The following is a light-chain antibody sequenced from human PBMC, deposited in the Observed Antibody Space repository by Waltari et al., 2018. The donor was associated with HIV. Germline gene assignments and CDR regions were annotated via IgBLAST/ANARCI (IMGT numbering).Light chain of an antibody. V-gene: IGLV8-61*01. CDR1: SGSVSTSYY. CDR2: STN. J-gene: IGLJ3*02. CDR3: VLYMGSGIGV. Sequence: QTVVTQEPSFSVSPGGTVTLTCGLSSGSVSTSYYPSWYQQTPGQAPRTLIYSTNTRSSGVPDRFSGSILGNKAALTITGAQADDESYYCVLYMGSGIGVFGGGTKLTVL.